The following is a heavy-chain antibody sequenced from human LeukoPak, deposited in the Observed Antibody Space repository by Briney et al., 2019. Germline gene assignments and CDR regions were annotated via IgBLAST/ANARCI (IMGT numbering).Heavy chain of an antibody. J-gene: IGHJ5*02. CDR1: GYTFTGYY. D-gene: IGHD3-22*01. CDR3: ARGPITMIVVVINDNWFDP. Sequence: ASLKVSCKASGYTFTGYYMHWVRQAPGQGLEWMGWINPNSGGTNYAQKFQGRVTMTRDTSISTAYMELSRLRSDDTAVYYCARGPITMIVVVINDNWFDPWGQGTLVTVSS. V-gene: IGHV1-2*02. CDR2: INPNSGGT.